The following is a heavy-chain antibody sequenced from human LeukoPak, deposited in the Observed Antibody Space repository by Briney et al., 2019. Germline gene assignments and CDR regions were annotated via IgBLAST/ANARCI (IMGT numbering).Heavy chain of an antibody. V-gene: IGHV3-48*03. CDR2: ISSDSTI. CDR3: ASQSYARFDP. Sequence: GGSLRLSCAASGFTVSSYEMNWVRQAPGKGLEWVSFISSDSTIYYADSVKGRFTLSRDNARNSLFLEMNSLRVEDTAVYYCASQSYARFDPWGQGTLVTVSS. J-gene: IGHJ5*02. D-gene: IGHD3-16*01. CDR1: GFTVSSYE.